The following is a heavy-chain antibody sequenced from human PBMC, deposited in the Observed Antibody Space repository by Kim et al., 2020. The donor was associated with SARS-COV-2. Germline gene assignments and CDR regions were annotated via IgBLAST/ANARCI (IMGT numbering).Heavy chain of an antibody. CDR1: GFTFDDYA. Sequence: GGSLRLSCAASGFTFDDYAMHWVRQAPGKGLEWVSFIRWNSGSICYADSVKGRFTISRDNAKNSLYLQRNSLRAEDTALYYCAKAQGPLVNYYYMDVWGKGTTVTVSS. J-gene: IGHJ6*03. D-gene: IGHD6-6*01. CDR3: AKAQGPLVNYYYMDV. V-gene: IGHV3-9*01. CDR2: IRWNSGSI.